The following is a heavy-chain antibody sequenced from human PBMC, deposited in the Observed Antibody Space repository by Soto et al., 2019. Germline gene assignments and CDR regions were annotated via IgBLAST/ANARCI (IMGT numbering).Heavy chain of an antibody. CDR2: ISYDGSNK. D-gene: IGHD1-26*01. CDR3: ARASRQWELLWYFDL. J-gene: IGHJ2*01. CDR1: GFTFSSYA. V-gene: IGHV3-30-3*01. Sequence: QVQLVESGGGVVQPGRSLRLSCAASGFTFSSYAMHWVRQAPGKGLEWVAVISYDGSNKYYADSVKGRFTISRDNSKNTLYLQMNSLRAEDKAVYYCARASRQWELLWYFDLWGRGTLVTVSS.